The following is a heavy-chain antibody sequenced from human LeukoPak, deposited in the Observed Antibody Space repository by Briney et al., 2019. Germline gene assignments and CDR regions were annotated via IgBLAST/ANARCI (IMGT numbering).Heavy chain of an antibody. CDR1: GGSISSYY. D-gene: IGHD6-13*01. V-gene: IGHV4-4*07. Sequence: PSETLSLTCTVSGGSISSYYWSWIRQPAGKGLEWIGRIYTSGSTNYNPSLKRRVTMSVDTSKNQFSLKLSSVTAADTAVYYCARNSFIAAAGNYFDYWGQGTLVTVSS. CDR2: IYTSGST. CDR3: ARNSFIAAAGNYFDY. J-gene: IGHJ4*02.